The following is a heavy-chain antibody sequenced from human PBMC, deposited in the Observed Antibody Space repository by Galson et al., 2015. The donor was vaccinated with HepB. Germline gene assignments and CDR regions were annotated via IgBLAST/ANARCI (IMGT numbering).Heavy chain of an antibody. D-gene: IGHD3-10*01. J-gene: IGHJ4*02. CDR1: GFTFSSYA. V-gene: IGHV3-23*01. Sequence: SLRLSCAASGFTFSSYAMSWVRQAPGKGLEWLSAISDSGGSTYYADSVKGRFTISRDNSKNTLYLQMKSLRAEDTAVYYCAKDRITMVRGARGGFDYWPQGTLVTVSS. CDR3: AKDRITMVRGARGGFDY. CDR2: ISDSGGST.